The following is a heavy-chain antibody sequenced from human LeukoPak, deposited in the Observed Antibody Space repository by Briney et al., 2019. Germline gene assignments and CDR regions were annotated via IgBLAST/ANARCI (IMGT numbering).Heavy chain of an antibody. V-gene: IGHV4-39*01. CDR3: ARHVDTAMAFDY. CDR2: IYYSGST. D-gene: IGHD5-18*01. Sequence: SETLSLTCTVSGGSISSSSYYWGWIRQPPGKGLEWIGSIYYSGSTYYNPSLKSRVTIPVDTSKNQFSLKLSSVTAADTAVYYCARHVDTAMAFDYWGQGTLVTVSS. CDR1: GGSISSSSYY. J-gene: IGHJ4*02.